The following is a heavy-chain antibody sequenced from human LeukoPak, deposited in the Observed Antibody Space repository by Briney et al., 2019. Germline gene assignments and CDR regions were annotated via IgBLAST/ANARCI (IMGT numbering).Heavy chain of an antibody. CDR2: ISAYDGNT. CDR1: GYTFTSYG. D-gene: IGHD4/OR15-4a*01. Sequence: ASVKVSCKASGYTFTSYGISWVRQAPGQGLEWMGWISAYDGNTKYAQQLQGRVTMTTDTSTSTAYMELRSLRSDDTAVYYCARIADYRLLYYVDYWGQGTLVTVSS. V-gene: IGHV1-18*01. CDR3: ARIADYRLLYYVDY. J-gene: IGHJ4*02.